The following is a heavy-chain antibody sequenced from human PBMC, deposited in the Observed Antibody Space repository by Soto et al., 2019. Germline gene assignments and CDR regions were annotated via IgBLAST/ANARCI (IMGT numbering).Heavy chain of an antibody. D-gene: IGHD1-26*01. Sequence: QVQLQQWGAGLLKPSETLSLTCAVYGGSFSDYYWSWIRQTPEKGLEWIGEVSHSGSTTYNPSLKNRVTIATDTSKNQFSLPLSSVTAADTAMYFCAREELASRHLDYWGQGNLVTVSS. CDR3: AREELASRHLDY. CDR2: VSHSGST. J-gene: IGHJ4*02. V-gene: IGHV4-34*02. CDR1: GGSFSDYY.